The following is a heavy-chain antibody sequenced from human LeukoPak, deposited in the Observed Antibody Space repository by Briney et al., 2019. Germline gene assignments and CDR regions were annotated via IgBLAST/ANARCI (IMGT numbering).Heavy chain of an antibody. CDR3: ARCPPSGSYACVH. D-gene: IGHD1-26*01. Sequence: ASVKVSCKASGYTFTSYGISWVRQAPGQGLEWTGWISAYNGNTNYAQKLQGRVTMTTDTSTSTAYMELSSLRSEDTAVYYCARCPPSGSYACVHWGQGTLVTVSS. CDR2: ISAYNGNT. CDR1: GYTFTSYG. J-gene: IGHJ4*02. V-gene: IGHV1-18*01.